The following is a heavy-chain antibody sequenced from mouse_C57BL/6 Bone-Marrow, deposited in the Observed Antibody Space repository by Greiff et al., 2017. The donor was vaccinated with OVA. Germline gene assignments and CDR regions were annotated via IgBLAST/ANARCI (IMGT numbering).Heavy chain of an antibody. CDR2: IYPGDGDT. CDR1: GYAFSSSW. CDR3: ARPAYYSNFYAMDD. Sequence: QVQLQQSGPELVKPGASVKISCKASGYAFSSSWMNWVKQRPGKGLEWIGRIYPGDGDTNYNGKFKGKVTLTADKSSSTAYMQLSSLTSEDSAVYFCARPAYYSNFYAMDDWGQGTSVTVSS. D-gene: IGHD2-5*01. V-gene: IGHV1-82*01. J-gene: IGHJ4*01.